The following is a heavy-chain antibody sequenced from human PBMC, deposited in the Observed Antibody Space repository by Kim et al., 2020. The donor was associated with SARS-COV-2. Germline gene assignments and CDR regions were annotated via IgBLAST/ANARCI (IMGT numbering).Heavy chain of an antibody. V-gene: IGHV3-30*04. CDR1: TFNLDAHS. CDR2: ISGDGKNR. Sequence: GGSLRLSCATSTFNLDAHSMHWVRQAPGKGLEWVAGISGDGKNRYYAVSVKGRFTISKDSSTNTVFLEMTTLDTKDTAVYLCARGETSDASFYRAFDLWGHGSQVTVSS. J-gene: IGHJ4*01. D-gene: IGHD2-8*01. CDR3: ARGETSDASFYRAFDL.